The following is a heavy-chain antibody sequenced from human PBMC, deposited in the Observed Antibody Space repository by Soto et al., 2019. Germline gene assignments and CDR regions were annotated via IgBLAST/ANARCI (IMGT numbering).Heavy chain of an antibody. D-gene: IGHD6-19*01. V-gene: IGHV3-73*01. CDR3: TRGSRAVAGRAFDY. CDR1: GFTFSGSA. CDR2: IRSKANSYAT. J-gene: IGHJ4*02. Sequence: EVQLVQSGGGLVQPGGSLKLSCAASGFTFSGSAMHWVRQASGKGLEWFGRIRSKANSYATAYAASVKRRFTISRDDSKNTAYLQMNSLKTEDTAVYYCTRGSRAVAGRAFDYWGQGTLVIVSS.